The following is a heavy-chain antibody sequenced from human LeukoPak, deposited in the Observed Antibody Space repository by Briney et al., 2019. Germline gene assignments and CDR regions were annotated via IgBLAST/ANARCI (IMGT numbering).Heavy chain of an antibody. CDR1: GYTFTIYD. CDR3: ARGPPNWGYDY. Sequence: ASVNVSCKASGYTFTIYDFNWGREATGQRPEWMGWMSPNSGDTGYAQKFQDRVTMTRNTSISTAYMELSSLRSDDTAVYYCARGPPNWGYDYWGPGTLVTVSS. J-gene: IGHJ4*02. D-gene: IGHD7-27*01. V-gene: IGHV1-8*01. CDR2: MSPNSGDT.